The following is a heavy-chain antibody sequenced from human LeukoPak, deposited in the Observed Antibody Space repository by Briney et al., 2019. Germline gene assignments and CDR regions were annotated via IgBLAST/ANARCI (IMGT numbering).Heavy chain of an antibody. CDR3: ARGDGSGYYGGAFDI. CDR1: GYTFTSYY. D-gene: IGHD3-3*01. V-gene: IGHV1-46*01. Sequence: GASVKVSCKASGYTFTSYYMHWVRQAPGQGLEWMGIINPSGGSTSYAQKFQGRVTMTRDTSTSTVYMELSSLRSDDTAVYYCARGDGSGYYGGAFDIWGQGTMVTVSS. CDR2: INPSGGST. J-gene: IGHJ3*02.